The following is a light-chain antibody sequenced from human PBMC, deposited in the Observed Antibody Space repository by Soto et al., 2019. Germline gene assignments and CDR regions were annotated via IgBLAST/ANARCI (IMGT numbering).Light chain of an antibody. Sequence: EIVLTQSPGTLSLSPGERATLSCRASQSVKNSYLAWYQQKPGQSPRLVIYGVSNRATGIPNRFSGGGFGTDFTLTISRLEPEDFALYYCEQYDGSPRTFGQGTTVEI. J-gene: IGKJ1*01. CDR1: QSVKNSY. CDR2: GVS. CDR3: EQYDGSPRT. V-gene: IGKV3-20*01.